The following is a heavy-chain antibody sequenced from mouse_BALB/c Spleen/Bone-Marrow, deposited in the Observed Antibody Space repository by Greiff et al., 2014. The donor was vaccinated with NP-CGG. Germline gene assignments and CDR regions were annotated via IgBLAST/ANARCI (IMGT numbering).Heavy chain of an antibody. Sequence: LVESGAELVRPGTSVKVSCKASGYAFTNYWIEWIKQRPGQGLEWIGVINPGSGGINCNEKFKGKATLTADKSSSTAYMQLSSLTSDDSAVYFCARELVRGMDYWGQGTSVTVSS. D-gene: IGHD1-1*01. CDR2: INPGSGGI. J-gene: IGHJ4*01. CDR3: ARELVRGMDY. CDR1: GYAFTNYW. V-gene: IGHV1-54*03.